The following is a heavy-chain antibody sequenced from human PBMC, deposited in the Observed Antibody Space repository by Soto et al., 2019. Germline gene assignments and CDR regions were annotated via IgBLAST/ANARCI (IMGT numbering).Heavy chain of an antibody. D-gene: IGHD5-18*01. CDR2: ISGSGGST. J-gene: IGHJ4*02. Sequence: GSLRLSCAASGFTFSSYAMSWVRQAPGKGLEWVSAISGSGGSTYYADSVKGRFTISRDNSKNTLYLQMNSLRAEDTAVYYCAKQVGGRQLWSTTPYDYWGQGTLVTVSS. V-gene: IGHV3-23*01. CDR1: GFTFSSYA. CDR3: AKQVGGRQLWSTTPYDY.